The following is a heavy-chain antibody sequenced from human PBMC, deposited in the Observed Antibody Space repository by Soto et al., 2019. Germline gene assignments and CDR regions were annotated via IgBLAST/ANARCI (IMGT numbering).Heavy chain of an antibody. V-gene: IGHV4-31*03. CDR3: ARLRIATNNYKWFDP. Sequence: SETLSLTCIVSGASLNSGNYYWSWIRQVPGKGLEWIGHIYVTGAVDYNPSLRDRITISQDTSERQFSLNLRLVTAADTAVYYCARLRIATNNYKWFDPWGQGTLVTVSS. D-gene: IGHD2-21*01. CDR2: IYVTGAV. J-gene: IGHJ5*02. CDR1: GASLNSGNYY.